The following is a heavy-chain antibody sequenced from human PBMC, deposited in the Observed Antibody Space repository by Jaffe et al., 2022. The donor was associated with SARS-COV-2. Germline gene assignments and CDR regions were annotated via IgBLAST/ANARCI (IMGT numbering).Heavy chain of an antibody. CDR3: AHSYYYDSSGLGFDY. V-gene: IGHV2-5*02. CDR2: IYWDDDK. CDR1: GFSLTTSGVG. D-gene: IGHD3-22*01. Sequence: QITLKESGPTLVKPTQTLTLTCTFSGFSLTTSGVGVGWIRQPPGKALEWLALIYWDDDKRYSPSLKSRLSITKDTSKNHVVLTMTNMDPVDTATYYCAHSYYYDSSGLGFDYWGQGTLVTVSS. J-gene: IGHJ4*02.